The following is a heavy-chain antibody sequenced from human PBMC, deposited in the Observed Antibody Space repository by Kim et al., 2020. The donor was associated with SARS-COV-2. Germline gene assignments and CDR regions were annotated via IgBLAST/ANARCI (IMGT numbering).Heavy chain of an antibody. J-gene: IGHJ6*02. D-gene: IGHD1-1*01. V-gene: IGHV3-11*06. CDR3: ARDSYSTLYYYYYGMDV. Sequence: KGRVTLSRDKAKNSLYLQLNSLRAEDTAVYYCARDSYSTLYYYYYGMDVWGQGTTVTVSS.